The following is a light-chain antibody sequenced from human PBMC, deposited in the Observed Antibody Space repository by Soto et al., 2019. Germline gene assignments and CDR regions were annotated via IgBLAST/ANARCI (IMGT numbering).Light chain of an antibody. CDR2: AAS. J-gene: IGKJ4*01. CDR3: QKLDSYPLT. CDR1: QGISSY. Sequence: DIQLTQSPSFLSASVGDRVTITCRASQGISSYLAWYQQKPGKAPNLLIYAASTLQSGVPSRFSGSGFGTEFTLTISGLQPDDFAVYYCQKLDSYPLTFGGGTNVEIK. V-gene: IGKV1-9*01.